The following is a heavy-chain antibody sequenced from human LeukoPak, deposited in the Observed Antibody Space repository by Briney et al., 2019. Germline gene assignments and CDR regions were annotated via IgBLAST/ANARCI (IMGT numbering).Heavy chain of an antibody. CDR2: IYHSGST. Sequence: SETLSLTCAVSGGSISSSNWWSWVRQPPGKGLEWIGEIYHSGSTNYNPSLKSRVTISVDKSKNQFSLKLSSVTAADTAVYYSARVSSGATTVDYWGQGTLVTVSS. J-gene: IGHJ4*02. CDR3: ARVSSGATTVDY. V-gene: IGHV4-4*02. D-gene: IGHD1-26*01. CDR1: GGSISSSNW.